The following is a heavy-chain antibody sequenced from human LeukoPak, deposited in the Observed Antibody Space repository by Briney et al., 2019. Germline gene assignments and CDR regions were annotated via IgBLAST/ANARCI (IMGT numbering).Heavy chain of an antibody. CDR2: VHYSGSI. Sequence: SETLSLTCTVSGGSISSSSYYWAWIRHPPGKGLEWIGSVHYSGSIYYNPSLKSRATLSLDTSKNQFSLRLSSVTAADTAVYYCARDDYGGNSYDYWGQGTLVTVSS. CDR3: ARDDYGGNSYDY. J-gene: IGHJ4*02. D-gene: IGHD4-23*01. V-gene: IGHV4-39*07. CDR1: GGSISSSSYY.